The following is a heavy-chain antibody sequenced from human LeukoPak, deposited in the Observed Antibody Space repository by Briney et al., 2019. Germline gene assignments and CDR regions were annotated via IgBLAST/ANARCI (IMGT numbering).Heavy chain of an antibody. CDR2: IYSGGST. J-gene: IGHJ3*02. D-gene: IGHD1/OR15-1a*01. CDR3: ALNWNTGDAFDI. V-gene: IGHV3-66*02. Sequence: GGSLRLSCATSGFTFSSYSMNWVRQAPGKGLEWVSVIYSGGSTYYADSVKGRFTISRDNSKNTLYLQMNSLRAEDTAVYYCALNWNTGDAFDIWGQGTMVTVSS. CDR1: GFTFSSYS.